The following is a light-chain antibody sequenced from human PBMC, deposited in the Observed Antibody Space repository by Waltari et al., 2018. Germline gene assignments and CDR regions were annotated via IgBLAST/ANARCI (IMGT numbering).Light chain of an antibody. CDR2: DAS. V-gene: IGKV1D-16*01. J-gene: IGKJ4*01. CDR3: QHYSIYPIS. Sequence: IQMTQSPSSVSASVVDRVTLTCRASQNISRWLACYQQKPEKAPKSLIYDASNLQTGVPSRFSGSGSVTHFTLTISNLQPEDFATYYCQHYSIYPISFGGGTKVE. CDR1: QNISRW.